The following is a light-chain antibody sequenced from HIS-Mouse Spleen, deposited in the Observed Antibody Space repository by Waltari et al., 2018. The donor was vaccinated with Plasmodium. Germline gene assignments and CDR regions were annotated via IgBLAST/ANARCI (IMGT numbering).Light chain of an antibody. V-gene: IGLV3-25*03. CDR3: QSADSSGTPNWV. J-gene: IGLJ3*02. CDR2: KDR. Sequence: SYELTQPPSVSVSPGQTPRITCSGDALPKLYADWYQQKPGQAPVLVIYKDRERPSGMPERFSGSSSGTTVTLTISGVQAEDEADYYCQSADSSGTPNWVFGGGTKLTVL. CDR1: ALPKLY.